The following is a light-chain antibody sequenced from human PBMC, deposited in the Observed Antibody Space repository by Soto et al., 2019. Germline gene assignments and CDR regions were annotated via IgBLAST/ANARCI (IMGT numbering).Light chain of an antibody. CDR2: YIA. CDR1: QRAGNV. Sequence: DIVMPSSPATLSVSPGDTATLPCRASQRAGNVLAWYQQQPGQAPTLLLYYIATTATGITARFSGSGSGTDFTLTISSLEPEDFAVSYCQQRSNGPLTFGGGTKVDI. CDR3: QQRSNGPLT. V-gene: IGKV3-11*01. J-gene: IGKJ4*01.